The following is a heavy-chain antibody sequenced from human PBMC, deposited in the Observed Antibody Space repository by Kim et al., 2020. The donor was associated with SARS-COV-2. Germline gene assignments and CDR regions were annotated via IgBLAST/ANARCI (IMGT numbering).Heavy chain of an antibody. V-gene: IGHV3-21*04. CDR3: ARDFSGGWYYFDY. CDR1: GFTFSSYS. CDR2: ISSSSSYI. Sequence: GGSLRLSCAASGFTFSSYSMNWVRQAPGKGLEWVSSISSSSSYIYYADSVKGRFTISRYNAKNSLYLQMNSLRAEDTAVYYCARDFSGGWYYFDYWGQGTLVTVSS. D-gene: IGHD6-19*01. J-gene: IGHJ4*02.